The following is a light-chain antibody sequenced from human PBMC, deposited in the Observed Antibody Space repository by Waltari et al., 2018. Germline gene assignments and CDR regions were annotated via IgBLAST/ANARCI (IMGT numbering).Light chain of an antibody. J-gene: IGKJ3*01. CDR2: QAS. Sequence: DIQMTQSPSTLSASVGDRVTLTCRASQSISSWLAWYQQKPGKAAKLLIYQASSLESGVPSRFSGSGSGTEFTLTISSLQPDDFATYYCQQYNSYSLTFGPGTKVDIK. V-gene: IGKV1-5*03. CDR3: QQYNSYSLT. CDR1: QSISSW.